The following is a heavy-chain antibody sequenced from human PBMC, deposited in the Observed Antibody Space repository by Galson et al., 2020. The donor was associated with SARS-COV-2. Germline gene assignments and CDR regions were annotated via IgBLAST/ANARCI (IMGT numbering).Heavy chain of an antibody. J-gene: IGHJ4*02. CDR1: GLIFSDYY. CDR2: ISPSSDYT. CDR3: AGSHKNFWYNFDN. Sequence: KIGESLKISCTASGLIFSDYYMTWIRQAPGKGLEWISYISPSSDYTNYADSVRGRFTISRANTKTSLFLHMDSLRAEDTAVYYCAGSHKNFWYNFDNWGQGALVTVSS. V-gene: IGHV3-11*03. D-gene: IGHD6-13*01.